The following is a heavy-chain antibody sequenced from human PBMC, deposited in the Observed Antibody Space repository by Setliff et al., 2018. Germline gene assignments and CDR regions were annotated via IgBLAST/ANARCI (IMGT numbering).Heavy chain of an antibody. CDR1: GYTFTSYD. CDR2: MNPNSGNT. J-gene: IGHJ2*01. D-gene: IGHD3-22*01. CDR3: ARSYYDSSGYNWYFDL. V-gene: IGHV1-8*01. Sequence: ASVKVSCKASGYTFTSYDINWVRQATGQGLEWMGWMNPNSGNTGYAQKFQGRVTMTRNTSISTAYMDLSSLRSEDTAVYYCARSYYDSSGYNWYFDLWGRGTVVTVSS.